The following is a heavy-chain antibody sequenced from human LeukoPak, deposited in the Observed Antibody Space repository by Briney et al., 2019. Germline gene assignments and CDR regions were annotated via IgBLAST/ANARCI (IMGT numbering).Heavy chain of an antibody. CDR2: IRYDGSNK. V-gene: IGHV3-30*02. CDR3: AKGGSGSFPNGAFDI. D-gene: IGHD1-26*01. Sequence: GGSLRLSCAASGFTFSSYGMHWVRQAPGKGLEWVAFIRYDGSNKYYADSVKGRFTISRDDSKNALYLQMNSLRAEDTAVYYCAKGGSGSFPNGAFDIWGQGTMVTVSS. CDR1: GFTFSSYG. J-gene: IGHJ3*02.